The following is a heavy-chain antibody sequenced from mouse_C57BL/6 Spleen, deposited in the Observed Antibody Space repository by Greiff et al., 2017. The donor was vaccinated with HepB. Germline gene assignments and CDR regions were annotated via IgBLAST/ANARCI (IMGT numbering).Heavy chain of an antibody. D-gene: IGHD2-3*01. CDR2: INPSSGYT. J-gene: IGHJ1*03. Sequence: QVHVKQSGAELAKPGASVKLSCKASGYTFTSYWMHWVKQRPGQGLEWIGYINPSSGYTKYNQKFKDKATLTADKSSSTAYMQLSSLTYEDSAVYYCARWLLLTSSYWYFDVWGTGTTVTVSS. CDR1: GYTFTSYW. CDR3: ARWLLLTSSYWYFDV. V-gene: IGHV1-7*01.